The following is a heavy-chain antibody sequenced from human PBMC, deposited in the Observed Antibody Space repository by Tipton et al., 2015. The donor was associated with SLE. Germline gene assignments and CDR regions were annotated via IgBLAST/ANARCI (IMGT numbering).Heavy chain of an antibody. V-gene: IGHV4-4*02. CDR1: GGSITSDDW. J-gene: IGHJ4*02. D-gene: IGHD4-17*01. CDR2: ISPTGST. Sequence: SLRLSCAVSGGSITSDDWLNWVRQAPGKGLEWIAEISPTGSTNFNPSLKSRVSTSVDKSKNQFYLYLSSVTAADTAVYYCARMGTTVTVDYWGQGTLVTVSS. CDR3: ARMGTTVTVDY.